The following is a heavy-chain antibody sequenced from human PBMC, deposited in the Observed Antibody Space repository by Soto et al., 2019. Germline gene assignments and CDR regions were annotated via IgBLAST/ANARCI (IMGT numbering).Heavy chain of an antibody. Sequence: QVQLVQSGTEVKKPGASVKVSCKASGYTFTSYGISWVRQAPGQGLEWMGWISPYDDNTNYAQNLQGRVTMTTDTSTRTAYIELGSLKSGGTAVVYCARRGYYGSRGSRNFHFYGMDAW. CDR3: ARRGYYGSRGSRNFHFYGMDA. V-gene: IGHV1-18*01. D-gene: IGHD3-22*01. CDR1: GYTFTSYG. J-gene: IGHJ6*01. CDR2: ISPYDDNT.